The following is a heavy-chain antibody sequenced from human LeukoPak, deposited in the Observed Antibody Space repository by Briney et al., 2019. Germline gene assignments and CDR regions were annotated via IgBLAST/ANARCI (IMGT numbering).Heavy chain of an antibody. CDR1: GGSISSYY. CDR3: AREFYYYGSGSHVYYFDY. V-gene: IGHV4-59*01. CDR2: IYYSGNT. J-gene: IGHJ4*02. Sequence: SETLSLTCSVSGGSISSYYWSWIRQPPGKGLEWIGYIYYSGNTNYNPSLKSRVTISVDTSKNQFSLKLSSVTAADTAVYYCAREFYYYGSGSHVYYFDYWGQGTLVTVSS. D-gene: IGHD3-10*01.